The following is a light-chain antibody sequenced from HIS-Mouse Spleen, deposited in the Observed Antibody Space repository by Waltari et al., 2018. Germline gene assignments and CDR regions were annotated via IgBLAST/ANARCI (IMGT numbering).Light chain of an antibody. Sequence: QSVLTQPTSASGTPGQRVTISGSGSSSNIGRNYVYWYQQLPGTAPKLLIYRNNQRPSGVPDRFSGSKSGTSASLAISGLRSEDEADYYCAAWDDSLSGPVFGGGTKLTVL. CDR2: RNN. CDR1: SSNIGRNY. J-gene: IGLJ3*02. CDR3: AAWDDSLSGPV. V-gene: IGLV1-47*01.